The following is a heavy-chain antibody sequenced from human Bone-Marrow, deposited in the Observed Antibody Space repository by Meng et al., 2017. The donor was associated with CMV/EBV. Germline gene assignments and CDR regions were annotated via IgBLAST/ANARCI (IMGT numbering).Heavy chain of an antibody. Sequence: GESLKISCAASGFTFSSYWMRWVRQAPGKGLVWVSRINSDGSSTRYADSVKGRFTISRDNAKNTLYLQMNSLRAEDTAVYYCARAANQGYSAWFDPWGQGTRVTVSS. D-gene: IGHD1-1*01. J-gene: IGHJ5*02. CDR3: ARAANQGYSAWFDP. CDR1: GFTFSSYW. CDR2: INSDGSST. V-gene: IGHV3-74*01.